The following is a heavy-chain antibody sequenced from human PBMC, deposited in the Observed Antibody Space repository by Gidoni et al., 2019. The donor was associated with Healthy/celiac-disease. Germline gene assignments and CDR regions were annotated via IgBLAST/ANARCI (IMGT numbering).Heavy chain of an antibody. J-gene: IGHJ3*02. D-gene: IGHD6-13*01. CDR1: GFTFSSYA. CDR2: ISGSGGST. V-gene: IGHV3-23*04. CDR3: AKDLGAAAAGTFRSGAFDI. Sequence: EVQLVESGGGLVQPGGSLRLSCAASGFTFSSYAMSWVRQATGKGLEWVSAISGSGGSTYYADSVKVRFTISRDNSKNTLYLQMNSLRAEDTAVYYCAKDLGAAAAGTFRSGAFDIWGQGTMVTVSS.